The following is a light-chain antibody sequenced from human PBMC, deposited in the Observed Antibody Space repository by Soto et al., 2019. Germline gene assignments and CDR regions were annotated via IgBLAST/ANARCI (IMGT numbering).Light chain of an antibody. Sequence: DVVMTQTPLSSPVALGQSASLSCRSSQSLAHSNGNTYLSWLQQRPGQPPRLLIYKVSNRLSGVPDRFSGSGAGTDFTLNISRVEAEDVGVYYCMQATHFPRTFGQGTKVEIK. V-gene: IGKV2-24*01. J-gene: IGKJ1*01. CDR2: KVS. CDR1: QSLAHSNGNTY. CDR3: MQATHFPRT.